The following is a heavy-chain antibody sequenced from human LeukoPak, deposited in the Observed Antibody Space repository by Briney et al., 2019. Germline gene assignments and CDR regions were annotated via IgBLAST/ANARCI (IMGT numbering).Heavy chain of an antibody. CDR1: GFTFSSYG. J-gene: IGHJ4*02. CDR2: ISGSGGST. CDR3: AKDMGGGYCQFDY. V-gene: IGHV3-23*01. D-gene: IGHD2-21*02. Sequence: GGTLRLSCAASGFTFSSYGMSWVRQAPGKGLEWVSAISGSGGSTYYADSVKGRFTISRDNSKNTLYLQMNSLRAEDTAVYYCAKDMGGGYCQFDYWGQGTLVTVSS.